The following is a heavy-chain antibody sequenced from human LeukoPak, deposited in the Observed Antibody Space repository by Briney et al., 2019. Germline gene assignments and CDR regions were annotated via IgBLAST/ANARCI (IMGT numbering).Heavy chain of an antibody. CDR2: ISYDGSNK. D-gene: IGHD4-23*01. CDR1: GFTFSNYA. Sequence: GGSLGLSCAASGFTFSNYAMHWVRQAPGKGLEWVSLISYDGSNKYYADSVKGRFTVSRDNSKNTLYLQMSSLRAEDTAVYYCARDHYGGKYSDYWGQGTLVTVSS. CDR3: ARDHYGGKYSDY. V-gene: IGHV3-30*04. J-gene: IGHJ4*02.